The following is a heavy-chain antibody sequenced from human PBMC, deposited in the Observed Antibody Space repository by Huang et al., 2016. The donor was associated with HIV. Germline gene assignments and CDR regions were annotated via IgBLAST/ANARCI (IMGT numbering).Heavy chain of an antibody. Sequence: QVQLVQSGAEVKKPGASVKVSCKASGYTFSNYDINWVRQAPGQGLEWMGWMKPNSGNTGDARKLQGRDTMTRSTSISTAYMELSRLRFEDTAVYYCATLPPVNYGRSGGRVRDYWGQGSLVTVSS. CDR3: ATLPPVNYGRSGGRVRDY. D-gene: IGHD2-15*01. CDR2: MKPNSGNT. J-gene: IGHJ4*02. V-gene: IGHV1-8*01. CDR1: GYTFSNYD.